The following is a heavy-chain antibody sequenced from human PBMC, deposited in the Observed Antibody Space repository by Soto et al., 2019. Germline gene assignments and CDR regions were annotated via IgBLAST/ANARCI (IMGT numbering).Heavy chain of an antibody. J-gene: IGHJ6*02. CDR1: GDMFRNSA. CDR2: IIPLFRKT. Sequence: QVQLVQSGAEVKRPGSSVKVSCKASGDMFRNSAFTWVRQAPGQGLAWMGVIIPLFRKTDVAQNFQGRVTFTADDSTSSLYMEVSSLTSEDTAVYYCARARLSNGDPNIYFFYGLDVWGQGTTITVSS. CDR3: ARARLSNGDPNIYFFYGLDV. D-gene: IGHD3-10*01. V-gene: IGHV1-69*01.